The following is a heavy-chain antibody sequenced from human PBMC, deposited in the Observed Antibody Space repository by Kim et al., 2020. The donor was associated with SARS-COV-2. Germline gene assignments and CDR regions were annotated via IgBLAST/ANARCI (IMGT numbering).Heavy chain of an antibody. D-gene: IGHD5-12*01. CDR3: ARGDIYDYDYFDY. J-gene: IGHJ4*02. Sequence: NYDQKFQGEVTMTRDTSINKAYMELGGLRSDDTAVYYCARGDIYDYDYFDYWGQGTLVTVSS. V-gene: IGHV1-2*02.